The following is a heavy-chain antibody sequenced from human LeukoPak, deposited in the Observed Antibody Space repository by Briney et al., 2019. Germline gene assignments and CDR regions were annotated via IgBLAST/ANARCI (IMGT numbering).Heavy chain of an antibody. CDR1: GFTFSSHS. D-gene: IGHD6-13*01. CDR2: ISIRSVYI. J-gene: IGHJ4*02. CDR3: ASSYSSSWGDY. V-gene: IGHV3-21*01. Sequence: GGPLRHPCAAPGFTFSSHSWIWVGQAPGKGLAWVSSISIRSVYIYYEDSVKGGFTISRDTAKNSLYLQMTSLRAEDTAGYYCASSYSSSWGDYWGEPRLVTDPS.